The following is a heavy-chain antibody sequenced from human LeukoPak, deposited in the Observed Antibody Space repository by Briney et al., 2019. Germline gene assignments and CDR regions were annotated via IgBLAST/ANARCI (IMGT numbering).Heavy chain of an antibody. D-gene: IGHD3-10*01. CDR3: AKDLGWFGDPEASYFDY. J-gene: IGHJ4*02. CDR1: GFTFSSYG. V-gene: IGHV3-30*18. Sequence: PGGPLRLSCAASGFTFSSYGMHWVRQAPGKGLEWVAVISYDGSNKYYADSVKGRFTIPRDNSKNTLYLQMNSLRAEDTAVYYCAKDLGWFGDPEASYFDYWGQGTLVTVSS. CDR2: ISYDGSNK.